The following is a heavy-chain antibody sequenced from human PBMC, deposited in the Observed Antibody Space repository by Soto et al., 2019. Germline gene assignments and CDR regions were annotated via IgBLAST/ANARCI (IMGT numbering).Heavy chain of an antibody. CDR1: GGSFSGYY. CDR3: ASRRPSRVAARPLYYFDY. D-gene: IGHD6-6*01. Sequence: SETLSLTCAVYGGSFSGYYWSWIRQPPGKGLEWIGEVNHSGSTNYNPSLKSRVTISVDTSKNQFSLKLSSVTAADTAVYYCASRRPSRVAARPLYYFDYWGQGTLVTVSS. V-gene: IGHV4-34*01. CDR2: VNHSGST. J-gene: IGHJ4*02.